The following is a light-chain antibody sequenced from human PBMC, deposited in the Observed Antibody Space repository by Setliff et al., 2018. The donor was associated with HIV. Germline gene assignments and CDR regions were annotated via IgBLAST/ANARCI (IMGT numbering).Light chain of an antibody. V-gene: IGLV2-8*01. CDR3: SSYAGSNNV. CDR2: EVS. Sequence: QSVLTQPPSASGSPGQSLTISCTGTSSDVGGYNYVSWYQQHPGKAPKLMIYEVSERPSGVPDRFSGSKSGNTASLTVSGLQAEEEADYYCSSYAGSNNVFGTGTKLTVL. CDR1: SSDVGGYNY. J-gene: IGLJ1*01.